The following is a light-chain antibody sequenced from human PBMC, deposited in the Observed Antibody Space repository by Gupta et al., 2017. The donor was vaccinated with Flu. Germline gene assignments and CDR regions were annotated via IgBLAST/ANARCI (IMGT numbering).Light chain of an antibody. Sequence: IVLPQSPDSLSLFLGEMATINCKSSQSLFYKTNKKNYLSWYQQRPGQAPQLLMSWASTRQSGVPDRCSGSGSGTDFTLTINSLQPEDVAVYYCQQYHAIPVTFGGGTKVEIK. J-gene: IGKJ4*01. CDR2: WAS. CDR1: QSLFYKTNKKNY. CDR3: QQYHAIPVT. V-gene: IGKV4-1*01.